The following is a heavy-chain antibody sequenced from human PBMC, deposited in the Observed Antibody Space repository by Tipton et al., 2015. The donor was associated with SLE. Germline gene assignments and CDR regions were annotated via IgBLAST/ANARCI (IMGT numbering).Heavy chain of an antibody. CDR2: ISYDGSNK. CDR1: GFTFSSYG. J-gene: IGHJ3*02. V-gene: IGHV3-30*03. CDR3: ARDRLAAAAPDAFDI. D-gene: IGHD6-13*01. Sequence: SLRLSCAASGFTFSSYGMHWVRQAPGKGLEWVAVISYDGSNKYYADSVKGRFTISRDNSKNTLYLQMNSLRAEDTAVYYCARDRLAAAAPDAFDIWGQGTMVTVSS.